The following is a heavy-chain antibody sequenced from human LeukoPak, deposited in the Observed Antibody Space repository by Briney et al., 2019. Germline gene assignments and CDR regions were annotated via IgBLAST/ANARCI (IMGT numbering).Heavy chain of an antibody. CDR1: GLTFDDYR. J-gene: IGHJ4*02. CDR3: ARVLRCSESYCDY. CDR2: INWSGGSK. D-gene: IGHD1-26*01. V-gene: IGHV3-20*04. Sequence: GGSLTLPCAASGLTFDDYRMIGVRQAPGKGLEWVSDINWSGGSKGYAVPGKRRFTIYRHNDKHSLYRQMNSLRAEDTALYYCARVLRCSESYCDYWGQGTLVSVSS.